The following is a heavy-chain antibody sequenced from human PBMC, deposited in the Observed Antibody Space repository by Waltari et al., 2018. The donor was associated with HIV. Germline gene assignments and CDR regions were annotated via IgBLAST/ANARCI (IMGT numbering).Heavy chain of an antibody. CDR3: AKGLGGGLRFLGGYFDY. V-gene: IGHV3-9*01. J-gene: IGHJ4*02. Sequence: EVQLVESGGGLVQPGRSLRLSCAASGFTFDDYAMHWVRQAPGKGLEWVSGISWNSGSIGYADSVKGRFTISRDNAKNSLYLQMNSLRAEDTALYYCAKGLGGGLRFLGGYFDYWGQGTLVTVSS. CDR2: ISWNSGSI. CDR1: GFTFDDYA. D-gene: IGHD3-3*01.